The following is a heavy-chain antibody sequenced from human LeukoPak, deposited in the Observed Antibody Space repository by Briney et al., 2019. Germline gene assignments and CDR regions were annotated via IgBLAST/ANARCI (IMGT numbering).Heavy chain of an antibody. CDR2: ISYDGSNK. D-gene: IGHD3-22*01. V-gene: IGHV3-30-3*01. CDR3: ARGYDSSGLDY. Sequence: GRSLRLSCAASGFTFSSYAMHWVRQAPGKGLEWVAVISYDGSNKYYADSVKGRFTISRDNSKNTLYLQMNSLRAEDTAVYYCARGYDSSGLDYWGQGTLVTVSS. J-gene: IGHJ4*02. CDR1: GFTFSSYA.